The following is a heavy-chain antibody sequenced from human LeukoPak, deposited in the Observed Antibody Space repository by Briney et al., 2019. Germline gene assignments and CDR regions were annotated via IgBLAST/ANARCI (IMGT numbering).Heavy chain of an antibody. J-gene: IGHJ5*02. CDR3: ASPRYSGSYVAWFDP. V-gene: IGHV5-51*01. Sequence: GESLKISCKGSGYSFTSYWIGWVRQMPGKGLEWMGIIYPGDSDTRYSPSFQGQVTISADKSISTAYLQWSSLKASDTAMYYCASPRYSGSYVAWFDPWGQGTLVTVSS. D-gene: IGHD1-26*01. CDR2: IYPGDSDT. CDR1: GYSFTSYW.